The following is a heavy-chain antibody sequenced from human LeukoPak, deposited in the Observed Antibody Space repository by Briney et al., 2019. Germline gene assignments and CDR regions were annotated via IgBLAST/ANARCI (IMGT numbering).Heavy chain of an antibody. CDR1: GGSISYYF. CDR2: SHYSGHN. D-gene: IGHD5-24*01. J-gene: IGHJ4*02. V-gene: IGHV4-59*08. CDR3: MWQKAINADFEF. Sequence: SETLSLTCTVSGGSISYYFWSWFRQSPGKTLEWIGYSHYSGHNTYHRPLASRLSMSVDTPKKQFSLTLRAATAADTAVYYCMWQKAINADFEFWGQGALVTVA.